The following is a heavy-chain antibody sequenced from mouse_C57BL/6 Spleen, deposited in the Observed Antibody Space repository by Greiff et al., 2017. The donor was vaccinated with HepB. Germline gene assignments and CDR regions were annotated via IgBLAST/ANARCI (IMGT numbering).Heavy chain of an antibody. CDR2: IYPGDGDT. Sequence: VQGVESGPELVKPGASVKISCKASGYAFSSSWMNWVKQRPGKGLEWIGRIYPGDGDTNYNGKFKGKATLTADKSSSTAYMQLSSLTSEDSAVYFCASGYYGSRFDYWGQGTTLTVSS. CDR1: GYAFSSSW. D-gene: IGHD1-1*01. CDR3: ASGYYGSRFDY. V-gene: IGHV1-82*01. J-gene: IGHJ2*01.